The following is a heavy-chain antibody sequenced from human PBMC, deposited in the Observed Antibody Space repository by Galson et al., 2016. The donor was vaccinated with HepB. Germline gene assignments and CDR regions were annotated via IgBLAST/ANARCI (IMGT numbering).Heavy chain of an antibody. CDR1: GYTFAGHY. V-gene: IGHV1-2*04. J-gene: IGHJ4*02. D-gene: IGHD4-17*01. CDR3: ARGGLYGDYYFYF. Sequence: VTVSCKASGYTFAGHYIHWVRQAPGQGLEWVGCINPTTGGTKYAQKFQAWVTMTRDTSSSTAYMELNRLKSNDTAVYYCARGGLYGDYYFYFWGQGTLVTVSS. CDR2: INPTTGGT.